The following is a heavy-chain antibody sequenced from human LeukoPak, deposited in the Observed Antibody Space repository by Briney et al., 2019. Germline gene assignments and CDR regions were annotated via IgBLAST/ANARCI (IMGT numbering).Heavy chain of an antibody. J-gene: IGHJ4*02. CDR3: ARDPGIAAAGSIFDY. V-gene: IGHV1-69*01. D-gene: IGHD6-13*01. Sequence: GASVKVSCKASGGTFSSYAISWVRQAPGQGLEWMGGIIPIFGTANYAQKFQGRVTITADESTSTAYMELSSLRSEDTAVYYCARDPGIAAAGSIFDYWGQGTLVTVSS. CDR2: IIPIFGTA. CDR1: GGTFSSYA.